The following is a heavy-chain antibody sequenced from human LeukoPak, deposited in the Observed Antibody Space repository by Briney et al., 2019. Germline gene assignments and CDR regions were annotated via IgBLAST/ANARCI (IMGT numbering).Heavy chain of an antibody. D-gene: IGHD4-17*01. J-gene: IGHJ4*02. CDR2: ISSSGSTI. CDR3: ARDDGDYILDY. Sequence: GGSLRLSCAASGFTFSSYEMNWVRQAPEKGLEWVSYISSSGSTIYYADSVKGRFTISRDNAKNSLYLQMNSLRAEDTAVYYCARDDGDYILDYWGQGTLITVSS. CDR1: GFTFSSYE. V-gene: IGHV3-48*03.